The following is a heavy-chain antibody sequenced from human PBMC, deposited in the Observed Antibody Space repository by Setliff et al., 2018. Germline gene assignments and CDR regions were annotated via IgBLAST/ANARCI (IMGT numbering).Heavy chain of an antibody. Sequence: GESLKISCAASGFTVSSDYMSWFRQAPGKGLEWVSYITSSSSTIDYADSVKGRFTISRDDAKNSLYLQMNSLKAEDTAVYYCARVIYFYYMDVWGKGTTVTVSS. CDR1: GFTVSSDY. J-gene: IGHJ6*03. CDR2: ITSSSSTI. CDR3: ARVIYFYYMDV. V-gene: IGHV3-48*01.